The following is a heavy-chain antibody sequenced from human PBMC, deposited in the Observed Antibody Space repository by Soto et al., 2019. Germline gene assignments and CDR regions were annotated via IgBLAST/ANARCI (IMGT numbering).Heavy chain of an antibody. CDR2: IYSGGST. CDR3: AREGDYDILTGYFTDY. D-gene: IGHD3-9*01. CDR1: GFTVSSNY. J-gene: IGHJ4*02. V-gene: IGHV3-53*01. Sequence: GGSMRISCAASGFTVSSNYTSWVRQAPGKGLEWVSVIYSGGSTYYADSVKGRFTISRDNSKNTLYLQMNSLRAEDTAVYYCAREGDYDILTGYFTDYWGQGTLVTVSS.